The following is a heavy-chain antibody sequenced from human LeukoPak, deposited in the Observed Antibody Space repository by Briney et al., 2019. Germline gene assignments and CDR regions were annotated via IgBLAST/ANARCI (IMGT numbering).Heavy chain of an antibody. J-gene: IGHJ3*02. CDR1: GYTFTSYY. CDR3: AGVGYYDSSGHGAFDI. V-gene: IGHV1-46*01. D-gene: IGHD3-22*01. Sequence: ASVKVSCKASGYTFTSYYMHWVRQAPGQGLEWMGIINPSGGSTSHAQKFQGRVTMTRDMSTSTVYMELSSLRSEDTAVYYCAGVGYYDSSGHGAFDIWGQGTMVTVSS. CDR2: INPSGGST.